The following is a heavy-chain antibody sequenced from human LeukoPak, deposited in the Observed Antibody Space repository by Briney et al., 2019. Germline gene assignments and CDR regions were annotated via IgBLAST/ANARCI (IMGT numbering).Heavy chain of an antibody. CDR1: GFTFSSYA. CDR2: ISYDGSNK. D-gene: IGHD6-25*01. CDR3: ARDRRLLDAFDI. V-gene: IGHV3-30*04. Sequence: GGSLRLSCAASGFTFSSYAMHWVRQAPGKGLEWVAVISYDGSNKYYADSVKGRFTISRDNAKNSLYLQMNSLRAEDTAVYYCARDRRLLDAFDIWGQGTMVTVSS. J-gene: IGHJ3*02.